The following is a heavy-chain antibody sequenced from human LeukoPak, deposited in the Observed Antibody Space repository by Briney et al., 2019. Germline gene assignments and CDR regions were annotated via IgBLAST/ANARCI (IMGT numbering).Heavy chain of an antibody. CDR3: ARDLRDSSGYYSYYYYMDV. D-gene: IGHD3-22*01. CDR1: GGSISSSSYY. V-gene: IGHV4-39*07. CDR2: IDCSGST. Sequence: PSETLSLTCTVSGGSISSSSYYWGWIRQPPGKGLEWIGRIDCSGSTYYNPSLKSRVTMSVDTSKNQFSLKLSSVTAADTAVYYCARDLRDSSGYYSYYYYMDVWGKGTTVTISS. J-gene: IGHJ6*03.